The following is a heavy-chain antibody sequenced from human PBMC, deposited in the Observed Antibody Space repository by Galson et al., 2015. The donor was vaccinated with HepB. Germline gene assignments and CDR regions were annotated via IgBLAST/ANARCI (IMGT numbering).Heavy chain of an antibody. V-gene: IGHV3-7*05. J-gene: IGHJ4*02. CDR1: GFSISAYW. D-gene: IGHD3-16*01. CDR3: ARDYAYSAFDS. Sequence: SLRLSCAASGFSISAYWMNWVRQVPGKGLEWLATIKGDGSEKFHVDSVRGRFTISRDTAKNSLSLQMNSLRAEDTAVYYCARDYAYSAFDSWGQGTLVSVSS. CDR2: IKGDGSEK.